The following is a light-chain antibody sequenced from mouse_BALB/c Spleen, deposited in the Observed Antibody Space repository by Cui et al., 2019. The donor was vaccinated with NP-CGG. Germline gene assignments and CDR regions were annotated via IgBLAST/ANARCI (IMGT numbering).Light chain of an antibody. CDR2: GTN. V-gene: IGLV1*01. CDR1: TGAVTTSNY. J-gene: IGLJ1*01. CDR3: ALWYSNHWV. Sequence: EVVTQEDSLTTSPGETVTLTCRSSTGAVTTSNYANWVQEKPDHLFTGLIGGTNNRAPGVPARFSGSLIGDKAALTITGAQTEDEAIYFCALWYSNHWVFGGGTKLTVL.